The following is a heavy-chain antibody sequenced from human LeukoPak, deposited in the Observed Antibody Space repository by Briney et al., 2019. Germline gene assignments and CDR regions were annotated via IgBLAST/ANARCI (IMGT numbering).Heavy chain of an antibody. CDR1: GFTFSSYG. V-gene: IGHV3-30*19. D-gene: IGHD6-19*01. CDR3: ARDFGGGERIAVAGTDY. Sequence: PGGSLRLSCAASGFTFSSYGMHWVRQAPGKGLEWVAVISYDGSNKYYADSVKGRFTISRDNSKNTLYLQMNSLRAEDTAVYYCARDFGGGERIAVAGTDYWGQGTLVTVSS. J-gene: IGHJ4*02. CDR2: ISYDGSNK.